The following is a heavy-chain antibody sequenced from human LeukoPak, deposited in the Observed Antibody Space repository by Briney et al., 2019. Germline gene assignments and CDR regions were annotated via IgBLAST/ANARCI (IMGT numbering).Heavy chain of an antibody. Sequence: GGSLRLSCAASGFTFSSYAMSWVRQAPGKGREGVSAISGSGGSTYYAASVKGRFTISRDNSKNTLYLQMNSLRAEDTAVYYCAKDRAGGAGTRFDYWGQGTLVTVSS. J-gene: IGHJ4*02. CDR2: ISGSGGST. CDR3: AKDRAGGAGTRFDY. V-gene: IGHV3-23*01. CDR1: GFTFSSYA. D-gene: IGHD6-19*01.